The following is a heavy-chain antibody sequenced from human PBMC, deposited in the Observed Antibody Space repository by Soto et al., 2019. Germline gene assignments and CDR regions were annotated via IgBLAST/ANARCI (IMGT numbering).Heavy chain of an antibody. V-gene: IGHV2-5*02. CDR2: IYWDDDQ. J-gene: IGHJ4*02. D-gene: IGHD4-17*01. CDR3: ARTTTVTTDY. CDR1: GFSLNTNGMG. Sequence: QITLKESGPTLVKPTQTLTLTRTFSGFSLNTNGMGVGWIRQPPGKALEWLALIYWDDDQRYSPSLKSRLTITKDTSKNQVVLTMTNMDPVDTATYYCARTTTVTTDYWGQGTLVTVSS.